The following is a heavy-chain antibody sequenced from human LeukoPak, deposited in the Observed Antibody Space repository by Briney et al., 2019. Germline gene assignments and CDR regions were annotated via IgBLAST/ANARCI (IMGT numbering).Heavy chain of an antibody. J-gene: IGHJ4*02. V-gene: IGHV3-30*18. Sequence: PGGSLRLSCAASGFTFSSYGMHWVRQAPGKGLEWVAVISYDGSNKYYADSVKGRFTISRDNSKNTLYLQMNSLRAEDTAVYYCAKNLWFGEHYYFDYWGQGTLVTVSS. CDR1: GFTFSSYG. CDR3: AKNLWFGEHYYFDY. D-gene: IGHD3-10*01. CDR2: ISYDGSNK.